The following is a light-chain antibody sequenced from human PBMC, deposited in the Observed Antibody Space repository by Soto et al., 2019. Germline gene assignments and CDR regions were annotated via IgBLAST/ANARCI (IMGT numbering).Light chain of an antibody. V-gene: IGLV1-47*01. CDR2: RNN. CDR3: AAWDDSLSGVV. Sequence: QSVLTQPPSASGTPGQRVTISCSGSTSNTGSNYVYWYQQLPGTAPKLLIYRNNQRPSGVPDRFSGSKSGTSASLVISGLRSEDEADYYCAAWDDSLSGVVFGGGTKVTVL. CDR1: TSNTGSNY. J-gene: IGLJ2*01.